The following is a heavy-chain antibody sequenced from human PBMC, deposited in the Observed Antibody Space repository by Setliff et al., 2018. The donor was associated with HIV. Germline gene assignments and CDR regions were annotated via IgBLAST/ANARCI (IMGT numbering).Heavy chain of an antibody. Sequence: VESLKISCKGSGYYFTTFWIAWVRQMPGKGLEWMGFIYPGDSHTTYSPSFQGQVTISVDTSVSTAYLQWSSLKASDTAMYFCATHTLNHAFDIWGLGTMVTVSS. CDR2: IYPGDSHT. J-gene: IGHJ3*02. CDR3: ATHTLNHAFDI. CDR1: GYYFTTFW. V-gene: IGHV5-51*01.